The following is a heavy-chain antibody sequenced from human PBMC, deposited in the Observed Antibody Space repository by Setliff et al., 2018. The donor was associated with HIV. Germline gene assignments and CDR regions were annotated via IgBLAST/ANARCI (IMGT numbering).Heavy chain of an antibody. CDR3: AKRTFGSGRLDP. J-gene: IGHJ5*02. CDR1: GDSSSNDY. V-gene: IGHV4-4*08. Sequence: SETLSLTCTVSGDSSSNDYWTWVRQPPGKGLEWIGNIHTSGSSDYTPSLRSRVTMSVDTSKNQFSLNLNSVTATDTAVYYCAKRTFGSGRLDPWGQGTLVTVSS. CDR2: IHTSGSS. D-gene: IGHD3-16*01.